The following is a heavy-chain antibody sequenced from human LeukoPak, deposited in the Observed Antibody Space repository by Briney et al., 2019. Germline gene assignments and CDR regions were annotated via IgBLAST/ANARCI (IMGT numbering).Heavy chain of an antibody. V-gene: IGHV4-34*01. CDR3: VRHVARAFDI. Sequence: SEILSLTCAVYGGSFTNYYWSWIRQPPGKGLEWIGEINHSGSSKYNPSLKSRVTISIDTSKNQLSLKLSSVTAADTAVYSCVRHVARAFDIWGQGTKVTVSS. CDR1: GGSFTNYY. CDR2: INHSGSS. J-gene: IGHJ3*02.